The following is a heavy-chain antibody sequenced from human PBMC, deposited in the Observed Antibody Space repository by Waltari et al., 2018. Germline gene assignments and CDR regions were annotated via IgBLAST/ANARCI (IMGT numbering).Heavy chain of an antibody. CDR3: ARGIDMAATYYFDY. J-gene: IGHJ4*02. CDR1: GGVIKTYR. CDR2: IIPVFDTK. D-gene: IGHD6-19*01. V-gene: IGHV1-69*12. Sequence: QVQLTQSGPEVKMPGSSVRVSCQASGGVIKTYRMSWVRQAPGQGLEWMGGIIPVFDTKNYAQGFQGRVSFSADESTNTVYMDLSSLTIGDTALYYCARGIDMAATYYFDYWGPGTLVTVSS.